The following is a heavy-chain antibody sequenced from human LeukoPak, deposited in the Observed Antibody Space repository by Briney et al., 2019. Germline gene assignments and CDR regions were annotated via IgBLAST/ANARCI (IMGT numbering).Heavy chain of an antibody. CDR3: AKDPVLIPMAGTDDAFDI. V-gene: IGHV3-23*01. Sequence: GGSLRLSCAASGFSFNSYWMKWVRQAPGKGLEWVSGISGSGGRTYYADSVKGRFTISRDNSKNTLYLQMNSLRAEDTAVYYCAKDPVLIPMAGTDDAFDIWGQGTMVTVSS. D-gene: IGHD6-19*01. CDR2: ISGSGGRT. CDR1: GFSFNSYW. J-gene: IGHJ3*02.